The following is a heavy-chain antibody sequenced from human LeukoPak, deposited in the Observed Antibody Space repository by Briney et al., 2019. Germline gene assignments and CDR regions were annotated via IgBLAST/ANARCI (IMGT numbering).Heavy chain of an antibody. CDR3: AREALTYYYDSSGSDAFDI. J-gene: IGHJ3*02. CDR2: IIPIFGTA. CDR1: GGTFSSYA. D-gene: IGHD3-22*01. V-gene: IGHV1-69*05. Sequence: ASVKVSCKASGGTFSSYAISWVRQAPGQGLEWMEGIIPIFGTANYAQKFQGRVTITTDESTSTAYMELSSLRSEDTAVYYCAREALTYYYDSSGSDAFDIWGQGTMVTVSS.